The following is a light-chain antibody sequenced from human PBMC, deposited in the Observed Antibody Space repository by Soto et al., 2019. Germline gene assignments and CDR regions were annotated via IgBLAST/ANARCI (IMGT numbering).Light chain of an antibody. CDR3: QQYNNYGSWT. J-gene: IGKJ1*01. Sequence: DIQVTQSPPTLSASVGDRVTITCRASQSISGWLAWYQQKPGKAPNLLIYKASTLESGVPSRFSGSGSGTEFTLTISGLQPHDFATYYCQQYNNYGSWTFGQGTKVDIK. CDR1: QSISGW. CDR2: KAS. V-gene: IGKV1-5*03.